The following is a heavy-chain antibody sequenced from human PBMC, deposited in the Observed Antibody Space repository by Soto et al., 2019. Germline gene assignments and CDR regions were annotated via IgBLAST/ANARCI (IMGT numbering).Heavy chain of an antibody. V-gene: IGHV3-21*02. CDR2: ITTSSDSI. Sequence: EVQLVEFGGGLVRPGGSLRLSCVVSGFPFSSHSMNWVRQAPGKGLEWVSSITTSSDSIYYTDSVKGRFTLSRDNAKNSLFLQMNSLRAEDTAVYYCARSTRGFSYGKIDSWGQGTLVTVSS. CDR3: ARSTRGFSYGKIDS. D-gene: IGHD5-18*01. J-gene: IGHJ4*02. CDR1: GFPFSSHS.